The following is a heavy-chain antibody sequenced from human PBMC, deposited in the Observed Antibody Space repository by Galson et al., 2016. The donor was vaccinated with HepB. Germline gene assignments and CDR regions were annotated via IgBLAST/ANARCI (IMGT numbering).Heavy chain of an antibody. D-gene: IGHD3-22*01. CDR1: GFTFTNYA. Sequence: SLRLSCAASGFTFTNYAMSWVRQAPGKGLEWVSTIGGRGDTIYYADSVKGRFTISRDNSKNTLYLQMNSLRAEDTAVYYCAKGRNYYDNRGYFADWGQGTLVTVSS. CDR3: AKGRNYYDNRGYFAD. V-gene: IGHV3-23*01. CDR2: IGGRGDTI. J-gene: IGHJ4*02.